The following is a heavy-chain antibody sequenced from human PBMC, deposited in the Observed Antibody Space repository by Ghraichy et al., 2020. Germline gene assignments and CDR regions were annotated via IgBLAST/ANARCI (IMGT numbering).Heavy chain of an antibody. V-gene: IGHV4-34*01. CDR3: ARKDLAVTSRRFNY. Sequence: SQTLSLTCAVYGGSFSGYYWSWIRQPPGKGLEWIGEINHSGSTNYNPSLKSRVTISVDTSKNQFSLKLSSVTAADTAVYYCARKDLAVTSRRFNYWGQGTLVTVSS. D-gene: IGHD2-21*02. CDR2: INHSGST. CDR1: GGSFSGYY. J-gene: IGHJ4*02.